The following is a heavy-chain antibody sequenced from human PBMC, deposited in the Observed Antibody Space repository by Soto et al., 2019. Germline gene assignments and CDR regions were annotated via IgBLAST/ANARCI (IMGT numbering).Heavy chain of an antibody. D-gene: IGHD4-17*01. V-gene: IGHV4-61*01. J-gene: IGHJ3*02. Sequence: QVQLQESGPGLVKPSETLSLTCTVSGGSVSSGSHYWSWIRQPPGKGLEWIGYIYYSGSTNYNPALKRRVTISVDTSKHQFSLKLSSVTAADTAVHYCARVRSGYGDDAFDIWGQGTLVTVSS. CDR2: IYYSGST. CDR1: GGSVSSGSHY. CDR3: ARVRSGYGDDAFDI.